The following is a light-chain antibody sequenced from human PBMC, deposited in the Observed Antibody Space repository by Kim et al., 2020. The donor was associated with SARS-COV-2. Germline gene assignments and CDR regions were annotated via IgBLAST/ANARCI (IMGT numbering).Light chain of an antibody. J-gene: IGLJ3*02. CDR2: RDS. Sequence: VALGQTARITCGGNNIGSKNVHWYQQKPGQAPVLVIYRDSNRPSGIPERFSGSNSGNTATLTISRAQAGDEADYYCQVWDSSTWVFGGGTKVTVL. V-gene: IGLV3-9*01. CDR3: QVWDSSTWV. CDR1: NIGSKN.